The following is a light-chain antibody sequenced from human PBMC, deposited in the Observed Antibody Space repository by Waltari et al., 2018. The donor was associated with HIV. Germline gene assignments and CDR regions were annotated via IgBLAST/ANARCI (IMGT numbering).Light chain of an antibody. CDR1: STDVGAYGF. CDR2: DVI. CDR3: SSYAGSYIWV. J-gene: IGLJ3*02. Sequence: QSALTQPRSVSGSPGHSVTLSCPGTSTDVGAYGFVSWDQQHPGKAPRLMIFDVISRPSGVPDRFSGSKSGSTASLTISGLQAEDEADYYCSSYAGSYIWVFGGGTKLTVL. V-gene: IGLV2-11*01.